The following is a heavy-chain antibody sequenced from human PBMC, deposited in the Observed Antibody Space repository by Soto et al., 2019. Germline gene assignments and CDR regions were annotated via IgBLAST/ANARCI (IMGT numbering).Heavy chain of an antibody. Sequence: ASVKVSCKTSGYSFTTYFMHWVRQAPGQRLEWMGWMNTNNGNTGYAQKFQGRVTMTRNTSISTAYMELSSLRSEDTAVYYCARPYYDFWSGYYTYYYYYYMDVWGKGTTVTVSS. D-gene: IGHD3-3*01. CDR2: MNTNNGNT. CDR3: ARPYYDFWSGYYTYYYYYYMDV. V-gene: IGHV1-8*02. J-gene: IGHJ6*03. CDR1: GYSFTTYF.